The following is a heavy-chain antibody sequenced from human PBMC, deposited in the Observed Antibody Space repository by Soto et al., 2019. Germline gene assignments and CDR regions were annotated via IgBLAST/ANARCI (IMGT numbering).Heavy chain of an antibody. J-gene: IGHJ4*02. D-gene: IGHD1-26*01. Sequence: QVQLVQSGAEVKKPGSSVKVSCKASGGTFSSYTISWVRQAPGQGLEWMGRIIPILGIANYAQKFQGRVTITADKSTSTAYMGLSSLRSEDTAVYYCASSLLTSQNTLLYYWGQGTLVTVSS. CDR2: IIPILGIA. CDR3: ASSLLTSQNTLLYY. V-gene: IGHV1-69*02. CDR1: GGTFSSYT.